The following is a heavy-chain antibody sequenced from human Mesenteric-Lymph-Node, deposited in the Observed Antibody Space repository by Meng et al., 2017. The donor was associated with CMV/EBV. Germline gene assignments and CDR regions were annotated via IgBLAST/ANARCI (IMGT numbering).Heavy chain of an antibody. CDR1: GFTFSSYW. J-gene: IGHJ4*02. CDR2: IKQDGSEK. CDR3: ARDNDGKDY. Sequence: GESLKISCAASGFTFSSYWMSWVRQAPGKGLEWVANIKQDGSEKYYVDSVKGRFTISRDNAKNSLYLQMNSLRVEDTAEYYCARDNDGKDYWGQGTLVTVSS. D-gene: IGHD5-24*01. V-gene: IGHV3-7*01.